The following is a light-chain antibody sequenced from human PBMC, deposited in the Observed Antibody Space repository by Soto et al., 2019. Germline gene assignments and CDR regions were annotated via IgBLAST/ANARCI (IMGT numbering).Light chain of an antibody. CDR2: GGS. CDR3: QQYSSSRT. Sequence: EIVMTQSPATLSVSPGERATLSCRAGQGVTTNFAWYQQKPGQAPRLLIYGGSSRATGIPVRFSGSGSETDFTLTITRLEPEDFAVYYCQQYSSSRTFGQGTKVDIK. V-gene: IGKV3-20*01. J-gene: IGKJ1*01. CDR1: QGVTTN.